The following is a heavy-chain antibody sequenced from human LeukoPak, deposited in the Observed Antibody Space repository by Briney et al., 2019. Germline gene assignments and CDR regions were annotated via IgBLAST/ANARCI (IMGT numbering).Heavy chain of an antibody. CDR1: GYTFTGYY. D-gene: IGHD6-13*01. V-gene: IGHV1-2*02. CDR2: INPNSGGT. J-gene: IGHJ4*02. Sequence: ASVKVSCKASGYTFTGYYMHWVRQAPGQGLEWMGWINPNSGGTNYAQKFQGRVTMTRDTSISTAYMELSRLRSDGTAVYYCARDRFPHKAAAGEPFDYWGQGTLVTVSS. CDR3: ARDRFPHKAAAGEPFDY.